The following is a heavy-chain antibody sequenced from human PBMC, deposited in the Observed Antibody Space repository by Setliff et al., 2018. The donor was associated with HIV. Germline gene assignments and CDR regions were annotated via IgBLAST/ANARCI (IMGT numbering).Heavy chain of an antibody. J-gene: IGHJ4*02. Sequence: GVSLRLSCAASGFTFSSYWMHWVRQAPGKGLVWVSRINSDGSSTSYADSVKGRFTISRDNAKNTLYLQMNSLRAEDTAVYYCARAKSSPYDILTGYYRPPDYWGQGTLVTVSS. V-gene: IGHV3-74*01. CDR1: GFTFSSYW. D-gene: IGHD3-9*01. CDR2: INSDGSST. CDR3: ARAKSSPYDILTGYYRPPDY.